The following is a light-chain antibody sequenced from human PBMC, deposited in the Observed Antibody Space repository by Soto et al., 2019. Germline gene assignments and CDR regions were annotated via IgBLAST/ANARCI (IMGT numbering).Light chain of an antibody. CDR2: DAS. V-gene: IGKV3-11*01. Sequence: EIILTQSPGTLSLSPGERATLSCRASQSLTNSFIAWYQQKPGQAPRLLIYDASNRATGIPARFSGSGSGTDFTLTISSLEPEDFAVYYCQQRSNWPPLITFGPGTKVDIK. CDR3: QQRSNWPPLIT. J-gene: IGKJ3*01. CDR1: QSLTNSF.